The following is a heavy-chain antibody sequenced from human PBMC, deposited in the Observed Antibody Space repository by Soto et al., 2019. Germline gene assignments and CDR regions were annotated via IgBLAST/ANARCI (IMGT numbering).Heavy chain of an antibody. CDR3: AKGRRGYYGSGSYYRGKYFDY. Sequence: GGSLRLSCAASGFTFSSYAMSWVRQAPGKGLEWVSAISGSGGSTYYADSVKGRFTISRDNSKNTLYLQMNSLRAEDTAVYYCAKGRRGYYGSGSYYRGKYFDYWGQGTLVTVSS. V-gene: IGHV3-23*01. D-gene: IGHD3-10*01. J-gene: IGHJ4*02. CDR1: GFTFSSYA. CDR2: ISGSGGST.